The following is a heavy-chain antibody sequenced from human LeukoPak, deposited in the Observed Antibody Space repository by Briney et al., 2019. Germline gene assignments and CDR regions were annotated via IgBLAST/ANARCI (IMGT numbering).Heavy chain of an antibody. CDR2: MNPNNGNT. CDR3: ARETTRTGFDY. D-gene: IGHD4-11*01. J-gene: IGHJ4*02. Sequence: ASVKVSCKASGYTFTSYDINWVRQATGQGLEGMGWMNPNNGNTGYAQRVQGRVTMTRNTYIRTAYMELSSLRSEDTAVYYCARETTRTGFDYWGQGSLVTVSS. CDR1: GYTFTSYD. V-gene: IGHV1-8*01.